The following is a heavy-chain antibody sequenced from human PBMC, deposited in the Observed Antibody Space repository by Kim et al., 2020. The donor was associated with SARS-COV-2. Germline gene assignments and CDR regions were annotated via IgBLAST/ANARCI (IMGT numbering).Heavy chain of an antibody. CDR1: GGSFSGYY. Sequence: SETLSLTCAVYGGSFSGYYWSWIRQPPGKGLEWIGEINHSGSTNYNPSLKNRVTISVDTSKNQFSLKLSSVTAADTAVYYCARGTRSIVRGHIVLRSCYYYDIDDWGQGTPVTVSS. V-gene: IGHV4-34*01. CDR3: ARGTRSIVRGHIVLRSCYYYDIDD. J-gene: IGHJ6*02. CDR2: INHSGST. D-gene: IGHD2-8*01.